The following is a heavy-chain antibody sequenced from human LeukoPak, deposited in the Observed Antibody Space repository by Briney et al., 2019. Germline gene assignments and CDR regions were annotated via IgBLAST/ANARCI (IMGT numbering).Heavy chain of an antibody. Sequence: GGSLRLSCVASGFTFSSRWMHWVRQAPGKGLVWVSRINSDVSSAGYADSVKGRFAISRDDAKNTLYLQMNSLRAEDTAVYYCARDTDTVTTILDYWGQGTLVTVSS. V-gene: IGHV3-74*01. CDR1: GFTFSSRW. CDR2: INSDVSSA. D-gene: IGHD4-17*01. J-gene: IGHJ4*02. CDR3: ARDTDTVTTILDY.